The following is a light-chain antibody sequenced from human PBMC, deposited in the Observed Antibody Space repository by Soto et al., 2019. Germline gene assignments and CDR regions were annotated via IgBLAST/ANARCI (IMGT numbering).Light chain of an antibody. CDR2: EVS. CDR3: RSYTTSTTYV. CDR1: SSDVGGYNY. Sequence: QSVLTQPASVSGSPGQSITISCTGTSSDVGGYNYVSWHQLHPGKAPKLMVYEVSNRPSGVSNRYSGSKSGNAASLPISRLQAEVEADYYCRSYTTSTTYVFGSGTKVTV. J-gene: IGLJ1*01. V-gene: IGLV2-14*01.